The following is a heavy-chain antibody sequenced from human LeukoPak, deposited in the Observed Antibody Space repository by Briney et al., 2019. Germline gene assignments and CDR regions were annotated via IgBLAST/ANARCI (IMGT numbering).Heavy chain of an antibody. CDR1: GGSFSGYY. V-gene: IGHV4-34*01. J-gene: IGHJ4*02. CDR2: INHSGST. D-gene: IGHD6-13*01. CDR3: ARDVVAAPGTWDY. Sequence: SETLSLTCAVYGGSFSGYYWSWIRQPPGKGLEWIGEINHSGSTNYNPSLKSRVTMSVDTSKNQFSLKLSSVTAADTAVYYCARDVVAAPGTWDYWGQGTLVTVSS.